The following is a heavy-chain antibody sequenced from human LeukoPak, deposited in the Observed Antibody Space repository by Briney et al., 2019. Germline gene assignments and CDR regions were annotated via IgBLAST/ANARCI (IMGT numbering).Heavy chain of an antibody. CDR3: ARDRGPGATPTY. J-gene: IGHJ4*02. D-gene: IGHD1-26*01. Sequence: SETLSLTCNVSGGSIRGYYWGWIRQPPGKGLEWIGSIYHSGSTYYNPSLKSRVTISVDTSKNQFSLKLSSVTAADTAVYYCARDRGPGATPTYWGQGTLVTVSS. CDR1: GGSIRGYY. V-gene: IGHV4-38-2*02. CDR2: IYHSGST.